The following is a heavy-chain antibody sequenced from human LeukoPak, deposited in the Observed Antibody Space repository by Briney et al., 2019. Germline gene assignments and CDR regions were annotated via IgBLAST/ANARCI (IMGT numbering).Heavy chain of an antibody. CDR2: INPNSGGT. D-gene: IGHD6-19*01. CDR3: ARAQYSSGWYSLYYYYGMDV. Sequence: GASVKVSCKASGYTFTGYYMHWVRQAPGQGLEWMGRINPNSGGTNYAQKFQGRVTMTRDTSISTAYMELSRLRSDDTAVYYCARAQYSSGWYSLYYYYGMDVWGQGTTVTVSS. CDR1: GYTFTGYY. J-gene: IGHJ6*02. V-gene: IGHV1-2*06.